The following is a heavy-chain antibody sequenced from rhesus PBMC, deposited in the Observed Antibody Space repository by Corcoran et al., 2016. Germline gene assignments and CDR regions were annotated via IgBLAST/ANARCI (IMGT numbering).Heavy chain of an antibody. J-gene: IGHJ2*01. V-gene: IGHV4S14*01. Sequence: QVQLQASGPGLVKPSETLSLTCAVSGGSISGYSYWSWIRQPPGKGLEWIGSIYGSGGSNYLNPSLKSRVTLSVDTSKNQFSLKLSSVTAADTAVYYCASALNWYFDLWGPGTPITISS. CDR3: ASALNWYFDL. CDR1: GGSISGYSY. CDR2: IYGSGGSN.